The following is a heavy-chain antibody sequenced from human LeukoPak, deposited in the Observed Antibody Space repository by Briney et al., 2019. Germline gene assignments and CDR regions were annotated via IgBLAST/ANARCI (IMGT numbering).Heavy chain of an antibody. CDR2: ISSNGGST. CDR1: GFTFSSYA. J-gene: IGHJ4*02. Sequence: PGGSLRLSCAASGFTFSSYAMHWVRQAPGKGLEYVSAISSNGGSTYYANSVKGRFTISRDNSKNTLYLQMGSLRAEDMAVYYCARGPEDGRYYFDYWGQGTLVTVSS. V-gene: IGHV3-64*01. CDR3: ARGPEDGRYYFDY.